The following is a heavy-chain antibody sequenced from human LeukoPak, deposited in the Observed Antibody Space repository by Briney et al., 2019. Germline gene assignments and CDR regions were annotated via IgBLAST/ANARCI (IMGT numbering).Heavy chain of an antibody. J-gene: IGHJ4*02. CDR1: GFTFSSYS. CDR3: ARDSSYDYYYDSSGYYSSDFDY. CDR2: ISSSSSYI. V-gene: IGHV3-21*01. D-gene: IGHD3-22*01. Sequence: GRSLRLSCAASGFTFSSYSMNWVRQAPGKGLEWVSSISSSSSYIYYADSVKGRFTISRDNAKNSLYLQMNSLRAEDTAVYYCARDSSYDYYYDSSGYYSSDFDYWGQGTLVTVSS.